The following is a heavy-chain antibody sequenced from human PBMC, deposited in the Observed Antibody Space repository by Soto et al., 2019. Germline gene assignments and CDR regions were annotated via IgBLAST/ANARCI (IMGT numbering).Heavy chain of an antibody. CDR1: GYSFTSYW. CDR2: IYPGDSDT. Sequence: PGESLKISCKGSGYSFTSYWIGWVRQMPGKGLEWMGIIYPGDSDTRYSPSFQGQVTISADKSISTAYLQWSSLKAPDTAIYYCARTAAAGKYYYGVDGWGQGTTVTVSS. J-gene: IGHJ6*02. D-gene: IGHD6-13*01. V-gene: IGHV5-51*01. CDR3: ARTAAAGKYYYGVDG.